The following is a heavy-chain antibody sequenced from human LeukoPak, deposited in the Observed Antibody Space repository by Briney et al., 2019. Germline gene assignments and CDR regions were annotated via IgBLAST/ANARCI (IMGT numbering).Heavy chain of an antibody. CDR3: ARNNGMDV. J-gene: IGHJ6*02. CDR1: GFALSSHW. CDR2: VNRDGSET. V-gene: IGHV3-7*03. Sequence: GGSLRLSCAASGFALSSHWMTWVRQVPGRGPEWVTNVNRDGSETYYLDSVKGRFTISKDNAKNSLYLQMNSLRAEDTALYHCARNNGMDVWGQGTTVIVSS.